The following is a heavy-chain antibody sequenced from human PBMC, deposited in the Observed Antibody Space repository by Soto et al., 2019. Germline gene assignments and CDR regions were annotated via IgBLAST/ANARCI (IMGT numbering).Heavy chain of an antibody. CDR3: AKEAIGGGYTYGSLDY. CDR2: SSGSGGST. CDR1: GFTFRSYA. Sequence: GGFLRLSCAASGFTFRSYAMNWVRQAPGKGLEWVSTSSGSGGSTYYADSVNGRFTISRDNFKSELYLQMNNLRAEDTAVYYCAKEAIGGGYTYGSLDYWGQGTLVTVSS. J-gene: IGHJ4*02. D-gene: IGHD5-18*01. V-gene: IGHV3-23*01.